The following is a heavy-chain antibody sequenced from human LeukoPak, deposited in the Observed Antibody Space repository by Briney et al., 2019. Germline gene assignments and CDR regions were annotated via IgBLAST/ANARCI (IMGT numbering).Heavy chain of an antibody. V-gene: IGHV1-2*02. CDR2: INPNSGGT. D-gene: IGHD6-19*01. CDR1: GGTFNSYA. Sequence: ASVTVSYKASGGTFNSYAISWVRQAPGQGLEWMGWINPNSGGTNYAQKFQGRVTMTRDTSISTDYMELSRLRSDDTAVYYCARGGWVDYWGQGTLVTVSS. J-gene: IGHJ4*02. CDR3: ARGGWVDY.